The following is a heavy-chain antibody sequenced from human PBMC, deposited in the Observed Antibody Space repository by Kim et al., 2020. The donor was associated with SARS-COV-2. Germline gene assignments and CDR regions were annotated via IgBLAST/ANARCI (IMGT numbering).Heavy chain of an antibody. D-gene: IGHD3-10*01. CDR2: IYYSGST. Sequence: SETLSLTCTVSGGSISSYYWSWIRQPPGKGLEWIGYIYYSGSTNYNPSLKSRVTISVDTSKNQFSLKLSSVTAADTAVYYCARDRRPGIDYWGQGTLVTV. V-gene: IGHV4-59*13. CDR1: GGSISSYY. J-gene: IGHJ4*02. CDR3: ARDRRPGIDY.